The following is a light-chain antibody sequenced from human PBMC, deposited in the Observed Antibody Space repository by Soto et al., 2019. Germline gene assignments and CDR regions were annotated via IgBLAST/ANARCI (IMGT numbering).Light chain of an antibody. CDR1: QGIANY. Sequence: IQMTQFPSSLSASLGDRVTITCRASQGIANYLAWYQQKPGKGPKLLIYAAATLQSGVPSRFSGSVSGTDGTITISSLKKEDGPTYYGQKCGSATFTFGGGTKVDIK. V-gene: IGKV1-27*01. J-gene: IGKJ4*01. CDR3: QKCGSATFT. CDR2: AAA.